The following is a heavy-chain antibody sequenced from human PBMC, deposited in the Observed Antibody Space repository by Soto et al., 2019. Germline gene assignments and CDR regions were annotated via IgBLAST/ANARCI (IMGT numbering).Heavy chain of an antibody. CDR1: GFTIGNYW. V-gene: IGHV3-74*01. D-gene: IGHD1-1*01. CDR3: ARRGLEAFDY. Sequence: EVQLVESGGGIVQSGGSLRLSCAASGFTIGNYWMHWVRQGKGKGLVWVSRIHEYGTTINYAESVECRFIISRDDDKSELYLQRNKWSAEDSSVYYWARRGLEAFDYWGQGALVTVSA. J-gene: IGHJ4*02. CDR2: IHEYGTTI.